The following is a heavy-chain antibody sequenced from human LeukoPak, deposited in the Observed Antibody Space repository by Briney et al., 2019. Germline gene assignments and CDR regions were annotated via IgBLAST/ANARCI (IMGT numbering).Heavy chain of an antibody. D-gene: IGHD3-10*01. CDR2: IYYSGST. V-gene: IGHV4-59*01. J-gene: IGHJ4*02. CDR1: GVSISRYY. Sequence: PSETLPLTCTVSGVSISRYYWSWIRQPPGKELEWIAYIYYSGSTSYNPSLKSRVTISLDTSKNQFSLKLTSVTAADTAVYYCATVSRSDNDYWGQGTLVTVSS. CDR3: ATVSRSDNDY.